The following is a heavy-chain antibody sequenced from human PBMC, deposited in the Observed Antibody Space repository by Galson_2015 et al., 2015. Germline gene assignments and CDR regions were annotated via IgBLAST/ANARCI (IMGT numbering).Heavy chain of an antibody. Sequence: TLSLTCTVSGGSISSGGYYWSWIRQHPGKGLEWIGYIYYSGSTYYNPSLKSRVTISVDTSKNQFSLKLSSVTAADTAVYYCARGYCGGNFRPADYWGQGTLVTVSS. V-gene: IGHV4-31*03. CDR2: IYYSGST. CDR3: ARGYCGGNFRPADY. D-gene: IGHD4-23*01. CDR1: GGSISSGGYY. J-gene: IGHJ4*02.